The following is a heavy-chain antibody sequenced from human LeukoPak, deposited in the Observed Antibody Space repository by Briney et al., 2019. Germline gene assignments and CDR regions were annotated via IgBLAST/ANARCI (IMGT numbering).Heavy chain of an antibody. CDR2: IYYSGST. J-gene: IGHJ2*01. CDR3: AREERYYDSSGYYYPNWYFDL. Sequence: SETLSLTCAVYGGSFSGYYWSWIRQPPGKGLEWIGYIYYSGSTNYNPSLKSRVTISVDTSKNQFSLKLSSVTAADTAVYYCAREERYYDSSGYYYPNWYFDLWGRGTLVTVSS. D-gene: IGHD3-22*01. V-gene: IGHV4-59*01. CDR1: GGSFSGYY.